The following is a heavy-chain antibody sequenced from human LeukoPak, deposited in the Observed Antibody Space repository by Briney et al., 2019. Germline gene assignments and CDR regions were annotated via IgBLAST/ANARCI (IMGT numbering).Heavy chain of an antibody. CDR2: ISGSGVST. V-gene: IGHV3-23*01. CDR1: GFTFSSYA. D-gene: IGHD6-13*01. CDR3: AKVQGSSWYDIFGLDV. Sequence: PGGSLRLSCAASGFTFSSYAMSWVRQAPGKGLEWASVISGSGVSTYLADSVKGRFTISRDNSKNTLYLQMNSLRAEGTAVYYCAKVQGSSWYDIFGLDVWGQGTTVTVSS. J-gene: IGHJ6*02.